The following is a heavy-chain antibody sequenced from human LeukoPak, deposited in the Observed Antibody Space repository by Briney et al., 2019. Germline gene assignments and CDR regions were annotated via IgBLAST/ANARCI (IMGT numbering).Heavy chain of an antibody. CDR3: VRWADSRASDI. D-gene: IGHD4-23*01. CDR2: IWYDGSNK. CDR1: GFTFSSHG. Sequence: GGSLRLSCSASGFTFSSHGMHWVRQAPGKGLEWVAVIWYDGSNKYYADSVKGRFTISRANSKDTLYLQVNRLRGEDTAVYYCVRWADSRASDIWGQGTMVTVSS. V-gene: IGHV3-33*01. J-gene: IGHJ3*02.